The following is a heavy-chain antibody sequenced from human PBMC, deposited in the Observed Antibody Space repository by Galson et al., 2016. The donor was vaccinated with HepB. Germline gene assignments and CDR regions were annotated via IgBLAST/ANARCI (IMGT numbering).Heavy chain of an antibody. Sequence: PALVKPTQTLTLTCTFSGFSLSTSGMCVSWIRQPPGKALEWLARIDWDDDKYYSTSLKTRLTVSKDTSKNQVVLTMTNMDPVDTATYYCARIRMDTASLYGMDVWGQGTTVTVSS. V-gene: IGHV2-70*11. D-gene: IGHD5-18*01. CDR3: ARIRMDTASLYGMDV. CDR2: IDWDDDK. J-gene: IGHJ6*02. CDR1: GFSLSTSGMC.